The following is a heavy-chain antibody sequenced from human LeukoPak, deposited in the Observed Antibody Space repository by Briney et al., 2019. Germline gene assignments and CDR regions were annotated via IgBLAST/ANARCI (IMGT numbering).Heavy chain of an antibody. Sequence: PSETLSLTCTVSGGSISSYDWSWIRQPPGKGLEWIGYIYYSGSTNYNPSLKSRVTISVDTSKNQFSLKLSSGTAADTAVYYCPRGRVGSGWYNLAYWGQGTLVTVSS. V-gene: IGHV4-59*01. CDR2: IYYSGST. CDR3: PRGRVGSGWYNLAY. CDR1: GGSISSYD. J-gene: IGHJ4*02. D-gene: IGHD6-19*01.